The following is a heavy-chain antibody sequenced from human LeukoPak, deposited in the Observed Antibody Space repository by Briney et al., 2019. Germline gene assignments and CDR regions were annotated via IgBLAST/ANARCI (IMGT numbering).Heavy chain of an antibody. Sequence: GGSLRLSCAASGFTFSSYSMNWVRQAPGKGLEWVSSISSSSSYIYYADSVKGRFTISRDNSKNTLYLQMNSLRAEDTAVYYCARDYYYDSSGYDAFDIWGQGTMVTVSS. D-gene: IGHD3-22*01. V-gene: IGHV3-21*01. CDR2: ISSSSSYI. CDR1: GFTFSSYS. J-gene: IGHJ3*02. CDR3: ARDYYYDSSGYDAFDI.